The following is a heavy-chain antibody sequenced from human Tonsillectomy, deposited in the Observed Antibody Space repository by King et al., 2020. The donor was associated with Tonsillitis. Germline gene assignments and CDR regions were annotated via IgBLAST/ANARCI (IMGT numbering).Heavy chain of an antibody. D-gene: IGHD2-2*01. CDR3: AREIDYCSNSICYFMDY. J-gene: IGHJ4*02. CDR1: GDSISSGDHY. Sequence: QLQESGPGLVKPSQTLSLTCTVSGDSISSGDHYWSWIRQPPGKGLGWIGYIYYSGSTYYHPSLKSRLSLSVDTSKNQFSLKFGSVTAADTAVYYCAREIDYCSNSICYFMDYWGQGTLVTVSS. CDR2: IYYSGST. V-gene: IGHV4-31*03.